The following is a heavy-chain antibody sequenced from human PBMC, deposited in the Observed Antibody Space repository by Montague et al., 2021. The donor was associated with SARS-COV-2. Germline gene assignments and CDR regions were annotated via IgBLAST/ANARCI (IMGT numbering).Heavy chain of an antibody. V-gene: IGHV3-53*01. J-gene: IGHJ4*02. CDR2: IYAGGGT. CDR1: GLTVNANF. D-gene: IGHD4-17*01. CDR3: ASGLGYGDYGDY. Sequence: SLRLSCAASGLTVNANFMTWVRQAPGKGLEWVSVIYAGGGTDYADSVKGRFTVSRDNSKNTLYLQVNSLRVDDTALYYCASGLGYGDYGDYWGQGTLATVSS.